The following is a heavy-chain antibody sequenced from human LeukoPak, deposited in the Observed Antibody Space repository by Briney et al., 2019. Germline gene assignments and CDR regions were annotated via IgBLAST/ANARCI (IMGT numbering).Heavy chain of an antibody. D-gene: IGHD2-2*01. J-gene: IGHJ6*02. V-gene: IGHV3-33*01. CDR1: GFTFSSYG. CDR3: ARDCSSTSCYPYYYYGMDV. Sequence: GRSLRLSCAASGFTFSSYGMHWVRQAPGKGLEWVAVIWYDGSNKYYADSVKGRSTISRDNSKNTLYLQMNSLRAEDTAVYYCARDCSSTSCYPYYYYGMDVWGQGTTVTVSS. CDR2: IWYDGSNK.